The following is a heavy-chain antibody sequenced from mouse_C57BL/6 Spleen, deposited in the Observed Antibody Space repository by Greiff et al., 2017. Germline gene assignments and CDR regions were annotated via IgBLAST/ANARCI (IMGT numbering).Heavy chain of an antibody. Sequence: EVHLVESGGGLVKPGGSLKLSCAASGFTFSDYGMHWVRQAPEKGLEWVAYISSGSSTIYYADTVKGRFTISRDNAKNTLFLQMTSLRSEDTAMYYCATAYYSNPHWYFDVWGTGTTVTVSS. CDR3: ATAYYSNPHWYFDV. D-gene: IGHD2-5*01. V-gene: IGHV5-17*01. CDR1: GFTFSDYG. J-gene: IGHJ1*03. CDR2: ISSGSSTI.